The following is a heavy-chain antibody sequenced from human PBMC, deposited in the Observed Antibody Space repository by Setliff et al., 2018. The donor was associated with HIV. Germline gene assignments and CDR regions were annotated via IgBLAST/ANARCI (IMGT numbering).Heavy chain of an antibody. V-gene: IGHV4-34*01. CDR2: INHSGST. D-gene: IGHD2-2*01. J-gene: IGHJ4*02. Sequence: SETLSLTCAVYGESFNAYYWSWIRQTPGKGLEWIGEINHSGSTNYSPSLKSRVTISVDASKNQFSLRLSSVTAADTAVYYCAAWGPRYTYAPFFFDSWGQGTLVTVSS. CDR1: GESFNAYY. CDR3: AAWGPRYTYAPFFFDS.